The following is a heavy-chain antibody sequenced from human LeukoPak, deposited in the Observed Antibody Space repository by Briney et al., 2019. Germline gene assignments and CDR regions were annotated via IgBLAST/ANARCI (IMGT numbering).Heavy chain of an antibody. J-gene: IGHJ3*02. Sequence: ASVKVSCKASGYTFTGYYMHWVRQAPGQGLEWMGRINPNSGGTNYAQKFQGRVTMTRDTSISTAYMVLSRLRSDDTAVYYCARGDSSGSQDAFDIWGQGTMVTVSS. V-gene: IGHV1-2*06. CDR1: GYTFTGYY. CDR3: ARGDSSGSQDAFDI. D-gene: IGHD3-22*01. CDR2: INPNSGGT.